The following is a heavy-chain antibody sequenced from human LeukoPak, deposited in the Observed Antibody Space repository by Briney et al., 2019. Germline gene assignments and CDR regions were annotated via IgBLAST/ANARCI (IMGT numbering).Heavy chain of an antibody. CDR1: GFSLNTGGVG. J-gene: IGHJ6*02. CDR3: AHATFIAGTDASTSYGMDV. D-gene: IGHD6-13*01. V-gene: IGHV2-5*02. Sequence: SGPTLVKPTQTLTLTCTFSGFSLNTGGVGVAWIRQPPGKALEWLALIYWDDDKRYSPSLKSRLTITKDTSKNQVVLTMTNMDPVDTATYYCAHATFIAGTDASTSYGMDVWGQGTTVTVSS. CDR2: IYWDDDK.